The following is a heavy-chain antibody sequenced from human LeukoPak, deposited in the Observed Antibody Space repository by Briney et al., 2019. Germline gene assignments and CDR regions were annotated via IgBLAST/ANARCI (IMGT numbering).Heavy chain of an antibody. D-gene: IGHD3-3*01. Sequence: PSETLSLTCTVSGGSISSSSYYWGWIRQPPGEGLEWIGSIYYSGSTYYNPSLKSRVTISVDTSKNQFSLKLSSVTAADTAVYYCANDFWSGSRRFDHWGQGTLVTVSS. V-gene: IGHV4-39*01. CDR2: IYYSGST. CDR1: GGSISSSSYY. J-gene: IGHJ5*02. CDR3: ANDFWSGSRRFDH.